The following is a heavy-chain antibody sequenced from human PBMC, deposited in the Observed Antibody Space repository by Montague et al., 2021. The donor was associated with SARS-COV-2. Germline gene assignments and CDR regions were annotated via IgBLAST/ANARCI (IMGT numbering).Heavy chain of an antibody. V-gene: IGHV4-39*02. Sequence: SETLSLTCTVSGGSISTYYYWGWIRPPPGKGLEWMGSIYYGGSTYYNPSLKSRVTISVDTSMNHYSLQLSSVTAAATAVYYCARDQGVYCSGGSCYNFDYWGQGTLVTVSS. CDR3: ARDQGVYCSGGSCYNFDY. CDR1: GGSISTYYY. CDR2: IYYGGST. D-gene: IGHD2-15*01. J-gene: IGHJ4*02.